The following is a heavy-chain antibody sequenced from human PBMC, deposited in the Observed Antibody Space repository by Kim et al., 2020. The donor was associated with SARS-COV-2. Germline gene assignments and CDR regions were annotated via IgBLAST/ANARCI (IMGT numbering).Heavy chain of an antibody. D-gene: IGHD5-18*01. CDR3: AKAQPAKNYFDY. V-gene: IGHV3-23*01. Sequence: YDAGSVKGRFTISRDNSKTTLYLQRNSLRAEDTAVYYCAKAQPAKNYFDYWGQGTLVTVSS. J-gene: IGHJ4*02.